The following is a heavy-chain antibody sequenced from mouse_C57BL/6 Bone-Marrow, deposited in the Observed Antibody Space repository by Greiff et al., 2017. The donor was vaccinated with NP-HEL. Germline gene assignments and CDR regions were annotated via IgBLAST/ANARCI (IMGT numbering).Heavy chain of an antibody. V-gene: IGHV5-6*02. CDR2: ISSGGSYT. Sequence: EVMLVESGGDLVKPGGSLKLSCAASGFTFSSYGMSWVRQTPDQRLEWVATISSGGSYTYYPDSVKGRFTISIDNATNTRYLQMSRLKSEDTAMYYCARVTTGGAGDYWGQGTTLTGSS. D-gene: IGHD2-12*01. CDR1: GFTFSSYG. CDR3: ARVTTGGAGDY. J-gene: IGHJ2*01.